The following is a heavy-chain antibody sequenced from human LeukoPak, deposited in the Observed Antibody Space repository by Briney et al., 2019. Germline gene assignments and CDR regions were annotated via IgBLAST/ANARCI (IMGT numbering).Heavy chain of an antibody. CDR3: ATTVTLDF. J-gene: IGHJ4*02. Sequence: GGSLRLSCAASGFTFRTYAMSWVRQAPGKGPEWVSVITGTGGGGNKTYYADSVRGRFSISRDDSKNVLFLQMNDLRVDDTAVYFCATTVTLDFWGQGTRVLVSS. D-gene: IGHD1-1*01. CDR2: ITGTGGGGNKT. V-gene: IGHV3-23*01. CDR1: GFTFRTYA.